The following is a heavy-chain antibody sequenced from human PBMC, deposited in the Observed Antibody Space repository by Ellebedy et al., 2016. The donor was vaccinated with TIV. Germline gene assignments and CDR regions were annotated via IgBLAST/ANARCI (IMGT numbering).Heavy chain of an antibody. D-gene: IGHD6-19*01. Sequence: AASVKVSCKASGYAFTGYHIHWVRQAPGHGLQWMGIINLSGGGSNTNYAQNFQGRVTLTRDTSTSTVYLELSSLRPEDTAVYYCAREAGRILDHLGVEVRVPGDFDFWGQGTRVTVSS. J-gene: IGHJ3*01. CDR2: INLSGGGSNT. CDR3: AREAGRILDHLGVEVRVPGDFDF. V-gene: IGHV1-46*01. CDR1: GYAFTGYH.